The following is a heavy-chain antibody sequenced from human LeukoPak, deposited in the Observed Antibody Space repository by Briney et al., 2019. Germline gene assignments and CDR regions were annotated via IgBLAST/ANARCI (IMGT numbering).Heavy chain of an antibody. CDR3: AKNIAAPTTPFDY. Sequence: GGSLRLSCAASGFTFSTYAMNWVRQAPGKGLEWVSGISGSGGTTYYADSVKGRFTISRDNSNNTLYLQMNYLRAEDTALYYCAKNIAAPTTPFDYWGQETLVTVSS. V-gene: IGHV3-23*01. CDR2: ISGSGGTT. J-gene: IGHJ4*02. CDR1: GFTFSTYA. D-gene: IGHD6-13*01.